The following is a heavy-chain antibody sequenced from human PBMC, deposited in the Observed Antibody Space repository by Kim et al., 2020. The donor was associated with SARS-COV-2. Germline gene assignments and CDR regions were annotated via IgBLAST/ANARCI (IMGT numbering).Heavy chain of an antibody. V-gene: IGHV4-38-2*02. CDR1: GYSISSCYY. Sequence: SETLSLTCTVSGYSISSCYYWCWIRHPPGKGLEWIGRIYHSGSTYYNPSLKSRVTISVDTSKNQFSLKLSSVTAADTAVYYCARSLLRFLEWLVPFDPWGQRSLVTVSS. CDR2: IYHSGST. D-gene: IGHD3-3*01. CDR3: ARSLLRFLEWLVPFDP. J-gene: IGHJ5*02.